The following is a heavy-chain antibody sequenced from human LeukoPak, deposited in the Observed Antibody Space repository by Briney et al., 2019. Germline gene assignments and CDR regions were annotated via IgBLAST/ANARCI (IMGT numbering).Heavy chain of an antibody. Sequence: SGGSLRLSCAASGFTFSDYYMSWIRQAPGKGLEWVSYISSSGSTIYYADSVKGRFTISRDNAKSSLYLQMNSLRTEDTAVYYCACDSSGYYYDQGFDYWGQGTLVTVSS. CDR1: GFTFSDYY. J-gene: IGHJ4*02. CDR2: ISSSGSTI. V-gene: IGHV3-11*01. CDR3: ACDSSGYYYDQGFDY. D-gene: IGHD3-22*01.